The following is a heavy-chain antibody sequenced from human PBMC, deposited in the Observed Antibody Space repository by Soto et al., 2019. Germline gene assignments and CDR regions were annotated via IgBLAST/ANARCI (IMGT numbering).Heavy chain of an antibody. Sequence: SETLSLTCTVSGGSISSSSYYWGWIRQPPGKGLEWIGSIYYSGSTYYNPSLKSRVTISVDTSKNQFSLKLSSVTAADTAVYYCARAALSYYFDYWGQGTLVTVSS. CDR2: IYYSGST. CDR3: ARAALSYYFDY. CDR1: GGSISSSSYY. J-gene: IGHJ4*02. V-gene: IGHV4-39*01. D-gene: IGHD6-13*01.